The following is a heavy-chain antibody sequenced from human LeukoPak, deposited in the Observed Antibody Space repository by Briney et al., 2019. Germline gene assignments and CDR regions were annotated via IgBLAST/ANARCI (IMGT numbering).Heavy chain of an antibody. CDR1: GGSINSYF. V-gene: IGHV4-59*01. J-gene: IGHJ4*02. CDR2: IYYSGST. Sequence: SETLSLTCTVSGGSINSYFWSWIRQPPGKGLEWIGYIYYSGSTNYNPSLKSRVTISVDTSKNQFSLKLSSVTAADTAVYYCARGGDRTRYYFDYWGQGTLVTVSS. CDR3: ARGGDRTRYYFDY. D-gene: IGHD2-21*02.